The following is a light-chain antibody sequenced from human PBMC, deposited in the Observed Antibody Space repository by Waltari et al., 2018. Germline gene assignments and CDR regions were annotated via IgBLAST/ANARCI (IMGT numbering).Light chain of an antibody. CDR3: RSGDSTSTHVV. J-gene: IGLJ2*01. V-gene: IGLV3-25*03. CDR1: ALPTHY. Sequence: SYEMTHPPSVSLSPGQTARITCHGDALPTHYAVWYQHKQGQAPVLVTYIDTRRPSGIPDRFSGSSAGTTVTLTISGVQAEDEADYYCRSGDSTSTHVVFGGGTKLTVL. CDR2: IDT.